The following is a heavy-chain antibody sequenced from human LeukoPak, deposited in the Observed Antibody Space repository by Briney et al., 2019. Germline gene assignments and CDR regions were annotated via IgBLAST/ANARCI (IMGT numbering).Heavy chain of an antibody. Sequence: GGSLRLSCAASGFSFSTYTMHWVRQAPGKGLEYVSGISSNGGSTYYANSVEGRFTISRDNSKNTLYLQMGSLTAEDMAVYYCARDHALLNWGQGTLVTVSS. D-gene: IGHD2-15*01. J-gene: IGHJ4*02. V-gene: IGHV3-64*01. CDR3: ARDHALLN. CDR2: ISSNGGST. CDR1: GFSFSTYT.